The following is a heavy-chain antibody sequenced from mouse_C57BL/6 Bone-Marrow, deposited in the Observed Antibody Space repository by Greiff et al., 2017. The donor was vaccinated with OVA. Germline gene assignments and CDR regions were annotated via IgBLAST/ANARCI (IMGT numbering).Heavy chain of an antibody. Sequence: EVNLVESGGGLVKPGGSLKLSCAASGFTFSSYAMSWVRQTPEKRLEWVATISDGGSYTYYPDNVKGRFTISRDNAKNNLYLQMSHLKSEDTAMYYCARGYYDYDEAYYYAMDYWGQGTSVTVSS. V-gene: IGHV5-4*03. CDR1: GFTFSSYA. D-gene: IGHD2-4*01. J-gene: IGHJ4*01. CDR2: ISDGGSYT. CDR3: ARGYYDYDEAYYYAMDY.